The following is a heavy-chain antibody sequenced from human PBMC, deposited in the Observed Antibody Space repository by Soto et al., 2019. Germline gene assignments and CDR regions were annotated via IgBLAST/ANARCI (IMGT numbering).Heavy chain of an antibody. D-gene: IGHD4-17*01. Sequence: PGGSLRLSCAASGYNFSPFWMHWVRQAPGKGLVWVSHMNSDGTTKVYADSVRGRFTISRDNSKNTLYLQMNILRAEDTAVYYCARRDDYGDKPYDYWGQGTLVTVSS. CDR2: MNSDGTTK. J-gene: IGHJ4*02. CDR1: GYNFSPFW. V-gene: IGHV3-74*01. CDR3: ARRDDYGDKPYDY.